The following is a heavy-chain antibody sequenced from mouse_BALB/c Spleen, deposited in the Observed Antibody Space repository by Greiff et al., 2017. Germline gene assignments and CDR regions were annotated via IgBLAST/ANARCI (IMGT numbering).Heavy chain of an antibody. Sequence: VQLQQSGAELVRPGVSVKISCKGSGYTFTDYAMHWVKQSHAKSLEWIGVISTYYGDASYNQKFKGKATMTVDKSSSTAYMELARLTSEDSAIYYCARGVRKDYSMDYWGQGTSVTVSA. CDR2: ISTYYGDA. J-gene: IGHJ4*01. CDR3: ARGVRKDYSMDY. D-gene: IGHD2-14*01. CDR1: GYTFTDYA. V-gene: IGHV1S137*01.